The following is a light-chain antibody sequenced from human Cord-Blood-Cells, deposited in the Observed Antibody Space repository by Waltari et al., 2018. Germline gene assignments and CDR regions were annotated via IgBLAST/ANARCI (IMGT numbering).Light chain of an antibody. Sequence: QSALTQPPSASGSPGQAVTISCTGTSSDVGGYDYVSWYQQHPGKAPKLIIYEVSKRPSGVPDRFSGSKYGNTASLTVSGLQAEDEADYYCSSYAGSNKVFGGGTTLTVL. CDR3: SSYAGSNKV. V-gene: IGLV2-8*01. J-gene: IGLJ3*02. CDR1: SSDVGGYDY. CDR2: EVS.